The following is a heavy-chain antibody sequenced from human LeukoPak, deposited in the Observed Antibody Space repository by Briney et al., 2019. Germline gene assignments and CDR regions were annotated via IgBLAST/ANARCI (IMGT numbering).Heavy chain of an antibody. J-gene: IGHJ4*01. D-gene: IGHD5/OR15-5a*01. CDR3: ARDLSPVDIVSTVLDH. CDR2: FSSTNTYK. V-gene: IGHV3-21*01. Sequence: PGGSLRLSCGASGFTFNTYNMNWVPQAPGRGLEGVSSFSSTNTYKEYSDSVKGRFTISRDNAKNSLYLQMSSLRAEDTAIYYCARDLSPVDIVSTVLDHWGHGTLVTVSS. CDR1: GFTFNTYN.